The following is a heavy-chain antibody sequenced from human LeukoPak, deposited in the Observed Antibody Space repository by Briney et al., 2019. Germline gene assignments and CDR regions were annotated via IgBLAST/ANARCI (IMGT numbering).Heavy chain of an antibody. J-gene: IGHJ4*02. Sequence: PGGSLRLSCAASGFTFSSYAMSWVRQAPGKGLEWVSAISGSGGSTYYADSVKGRFTISRDNSKNTLYLQVNSLRAEDTAVYYCAKAKGIQLWLDSEIDYWGQGTLVTVSS. CDR2: ISGSGGST. CDR3: AKAKGIQLWLDSEIDY. V-gene: IGHV3-23*01. CDR1: GFTFSSYA. D-gene: IGHD5-18*01.